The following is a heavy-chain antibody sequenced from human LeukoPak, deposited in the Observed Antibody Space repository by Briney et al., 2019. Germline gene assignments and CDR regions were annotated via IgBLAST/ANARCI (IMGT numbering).Heavy chain of an antibody. CDR3: ARGDGWFGELSNFDY. J-gene: IGHJ4*02. V-gene: IGHV3-74*01. CDR1: GFISSSYW. CDR2: INTDGFST. D-gene: IGHD3-10*01. Sequence: PGGTLRLSCAASGFISSSYWMHWVRQPPGKGLVYIACINTDGFSTSYADSVKGRFTISRDNAKNTLYLQMNSLRAEDTAVYYCARGDGWFGELSNFDYWGQGTLVTVSS.